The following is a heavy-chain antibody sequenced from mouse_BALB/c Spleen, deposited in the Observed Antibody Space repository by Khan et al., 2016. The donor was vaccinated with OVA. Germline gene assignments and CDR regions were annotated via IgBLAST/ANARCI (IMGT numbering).Heavy chain of an antibody. CDR1: GASITSVF. V-gene: IGHV3-8*02. CDR2: MIYSGYT. J-gene: IGHJ3*01. CDR3: ARSTYKYAFAY. Sequence: VQLKQSGPSLVQPSQTLSLTCSVTGASITSVFWSWVRKFPGNKLEYMGYMIYSGYTYYNPSLKGRFSITRHTSKNHYYMQLNSVTTEDTATYYCARSTYKYAFAYWGQGALVTVSA. D-gene: IGHD1-3*01.